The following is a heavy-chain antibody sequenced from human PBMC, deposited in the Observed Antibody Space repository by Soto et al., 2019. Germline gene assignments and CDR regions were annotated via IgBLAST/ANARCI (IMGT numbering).Heavy chain of an antibody. CDR1: GDSISSGVYY. V-gene: IGHV4-39*01. CDR2: IYYSGGT. Sequence: SETLSLTCTVSGDSISSGVYYWSWIRQHPGKGLEWIGNIYYSGGTYYDPSLRSRVTISVDTTNNQFSLRLSSVTAADTAVYFCARQQYCVSSTCYDSLYYQYMDVWGEGTMVTVSS. CDR3: ARQQYCVSSTCYDSLYYQYMDV. D-gene: IGHD3-16*01. J-gene: IGHJ6*03.